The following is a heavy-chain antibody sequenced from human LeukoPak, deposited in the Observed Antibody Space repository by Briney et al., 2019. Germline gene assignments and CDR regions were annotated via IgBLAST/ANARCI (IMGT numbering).Heavy chain of an antibody. D-gene: IGHD3-16*01. CDR3: ATDLRALFDY. V-gene: IGHV1-24*01. J-gene: IGHJ4*02. CDR2: FDPEDGET. CDR1: GYTLTELS. Sequence: RRASVKVSCKVSGYTLTELSMHWVRQAPGKGLEWMGGFDPEDGETIYAQKFQGRVTMTEDTSTDTAYMELSSLRSEDTAVYYCATDLRALFDYWGQGTLVTVSS.